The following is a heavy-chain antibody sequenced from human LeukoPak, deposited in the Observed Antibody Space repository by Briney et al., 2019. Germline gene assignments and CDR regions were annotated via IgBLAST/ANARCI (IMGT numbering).Heavy chain of an antibody. J-gene: IGHJ3*02. CDR3: AKDDRGDYGAFDI. V-gene: IGHV3-53*01. Sequence: GGSLRLSCAASGFTVSSNYMSWVRQAPGKGLEWVSVIYSGGSTYYADSVKGRFTISRDNSKNTLYLQMNSLRAEDTAVYYCAKDDRGDYGAFDIWGQGTMVTVSS. CDR2: IYSGGST. D-gene: IGHD4-17*01. CDR1: GFTVSSNY.